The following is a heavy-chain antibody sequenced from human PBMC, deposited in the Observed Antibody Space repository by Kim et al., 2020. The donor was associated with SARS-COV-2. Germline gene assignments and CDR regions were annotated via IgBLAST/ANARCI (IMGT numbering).Heavy chain of an antibody. V-gene: IGHV4-59*01. J-gene: IGHJ4*02. CDR2: IYYSVSA. CDR3: ARGKFAPNY. Sequence: SETLSLTCTVSGVSISSYYWSWIRQPPGKGLEWIGYIYYSVSADYNPSLKSRVTISVDTSKNQFSLKLSSVTAADTAGYYCARGKFAPNYLGQGTLVTVS. CDR1: GVSISSYY.